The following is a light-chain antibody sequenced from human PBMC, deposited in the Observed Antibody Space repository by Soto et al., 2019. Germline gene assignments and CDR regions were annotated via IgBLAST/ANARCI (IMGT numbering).Light chain of an antibody. J-gene: IGKJ1*01. V-gene: IGKV1-5*03. CDR3: QQYLNRWT. CDR1: QSISTW. CDR2: KAS. Sequence: DIQMTQSPSTLSASVGDRVNITCRASQSISTWLAWYQQKPGKAPKLLIYKASSLEGGVPSRFSGSGSGTEFTLTISSLQPDDFATYYCQQYLNRWTFGQGTKVDIK.